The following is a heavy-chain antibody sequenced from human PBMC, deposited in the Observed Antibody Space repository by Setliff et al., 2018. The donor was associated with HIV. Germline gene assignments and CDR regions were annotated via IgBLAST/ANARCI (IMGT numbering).Heavy chain of an antibody. D-gene: IGHD2-2*01. Sequence: GGSLRLSCAASGFIFSTYAMHWVRQAPGKGLEWVAVISYDGSNKYYADSVKGRFTISRDNSKNTLYLQMNSLRAEDTAVYYCAKEQVPAAIQFHYYYMDVWGKGTTVTVSS. J-gene: IGHJ6*03. CDR3: AKEQVPAAIQFHYYYMDV. CDR2: ISYDGSNK. CDR1: GFIFSTYA. V-gene: IGHV3-30*07.